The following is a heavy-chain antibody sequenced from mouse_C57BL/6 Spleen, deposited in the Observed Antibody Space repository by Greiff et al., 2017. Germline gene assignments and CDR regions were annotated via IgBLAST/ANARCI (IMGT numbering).Heavy chain of an antibody. Sequence: VQLQQPGAELVRPGSSVKLSCKASGYTFTSYWMHWVKQRPIQGLEWIGNIDPSDSETHYNQKFKDKATLTVDKSSSTAYMQLSSLTSEDSAVYYCARSYYDHWYFDVWGTGTTVTVSS. V-gene: IGHV1-52*01. CDR2: IDPSDSET. CDR3: ARSYYDHWYFDV. CDR1: GYTFTSYW. D-gene: IGHD2-4*01. J-gene: IGHJ1*03.